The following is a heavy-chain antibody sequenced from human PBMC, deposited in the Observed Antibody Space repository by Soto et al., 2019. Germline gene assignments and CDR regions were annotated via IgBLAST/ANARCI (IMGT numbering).Heavy chain of an antibody. CDR3: ARQTGVFGHYFDY. V-gene: IGHV4-39*01. D-gene: IGHD3-16*01. Sequence: QLRLQEAGPGLVKPSETLSLTCTVSGGSISSSSYYWGWIRQPPGQGPEWIGAIYYNGNTYYNPSLKRRVTMSVDTAKNQVSLKLSSATAADTAMYDCARQTGVFGHYFDYWGQGTLVTVSS. CDR1: GGSISSSSYY. J-gene: IGHJ4*02. CDR2: IYYNGNT.